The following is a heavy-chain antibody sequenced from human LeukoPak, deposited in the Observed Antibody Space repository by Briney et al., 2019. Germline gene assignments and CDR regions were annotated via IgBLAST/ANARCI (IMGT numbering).Heavy chain of an antibody. V-gene: IGHV1-24*01. CDR1: GHTLTELS. CDR3: ATAPGVAAAGTQYFDL. Sequence: ASVKVSCKVSGHTLTELSMHWVRQAPGKGLEWMGGFDPEDGETIYAQKFQGRVTMTEDTSTDTAYMELSSLRSEDTAVYYCATAPGVAAAGTQYFDLWGRGTLVTVSS. J-gene: IGHJ2*01. CDR2: FDPEDGET. D-gene: IGHD6-13*01.